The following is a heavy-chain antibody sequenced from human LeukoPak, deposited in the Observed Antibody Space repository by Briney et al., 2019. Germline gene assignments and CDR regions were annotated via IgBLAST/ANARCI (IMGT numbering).Heavy chain of an antibody. D-gene: IGHD4-17*01. CDR1: GFTFSSYS. V-gene: IGHV3-21*01. J-gene: IGHJ4*02. CDR3: ATLEGVTTGDY. CDR2: ISSSSSYI. Sequence: GGSLRLSCAASGFTFSSYSMNWVRQAPGKGLEWVSSISSSSSYIYYADSVKGRFTISRDNAKNSLYLQMNSLRAENTAVYYCATLEGVTTGDYWGQGTLVTVSS.